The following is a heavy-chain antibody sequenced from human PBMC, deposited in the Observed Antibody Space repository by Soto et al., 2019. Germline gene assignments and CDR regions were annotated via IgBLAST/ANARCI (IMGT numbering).Heavy chain of an antibody. Sequence: SETLSLTCAVYGGSFSGYYWSWIRQPPGKGLEWIGEINHSGSTIYNPSLKSRVTISVVTSKNQFSLKLSSVTAADTAVYYCARGGIVVVPAAIQTFDYWGQGTLVTVSS. D-gene: IGHD2-2*01. CDR3: ARGGIVVVPAAIQTFDY. V-gene: IGHV4-34*01. CDR2: INHSGST. J-gene: IGHJ4*02. CDR1: GGSFSGYY.